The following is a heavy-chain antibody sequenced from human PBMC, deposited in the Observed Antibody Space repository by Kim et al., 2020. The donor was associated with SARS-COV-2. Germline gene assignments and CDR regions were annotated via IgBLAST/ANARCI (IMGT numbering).Heavy chain of an antibody. J-gene: IGHJ3*01. CDR3: ARRIAARPMYAFDL. D-gene: IGHD6-6*01. CDR1: GGSVTNTIYY. CDR2: VSYSGST. V-gene: IGHV4-61*01. Sequence: SETLSLTCSVSGGSVTNTIYYWSWIRQPPGKGLEWIGYVSYSGSTNYNPSLKSRVTISVDTSKNQFSLNLSSVTAADTAVYYCARRIAARPMYAFDLWGQGTMVIVSS.